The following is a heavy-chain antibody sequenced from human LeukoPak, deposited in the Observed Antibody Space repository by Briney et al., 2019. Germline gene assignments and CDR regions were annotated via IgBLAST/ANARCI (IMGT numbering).Heavy chain of an antibody. CDR2: INHSGST. Sequence: SETLSLTCTVSGGSISSSSYYWGWIRQPPGKGLEWIGEINHSGSTNYNPSLESRVTMSLDTSKNQFSLKLSSVTAADTAVYYCARDENGYVWGSFRAWGQGTLVTVSS. J-gene: IGHJ5*02. CDR3: ARDENGYVWGSFRA. V-gene: IGHV4-39*07. CDR1: GGSISSSSYY. D-gene: IGHD3-16*02.